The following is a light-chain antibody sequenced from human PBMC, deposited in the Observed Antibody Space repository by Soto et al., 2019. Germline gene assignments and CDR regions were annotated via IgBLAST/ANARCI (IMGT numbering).Light chain of an antibody. CDR1: QSVSSN. V-gene: IGKV3-15*01. J-gene: IGKJ1*01. Sequence: EIVMTQSPVTLSVSPGERATLSCRASQSVSSNLAWYQQKPGQAPRLLIYDASTRATGIPARFSGVGSGTEFTLTISSLQSEDFAVYYCQHYDNWPPWTFGQGTKVEIK. CDR2: DAS. CDR3: QHYDNWPPWT.